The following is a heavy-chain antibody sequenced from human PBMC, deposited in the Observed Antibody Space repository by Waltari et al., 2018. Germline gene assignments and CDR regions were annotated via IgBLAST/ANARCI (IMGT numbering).Heavy chain of an antibody. CDR3: ARDGKQYFGETYWYLDL. D-gene: IGHD3-10*01. Sequence: QVQLVESGGGVVQPGGSLRLSCAASGFIFSTYGMHWVRQAPGKGPEWVAFIRPGRNRQLYVDSVEGRFTISRDNSKNTLFLQMNSLRTEDTAVYFCARDGKQYFGETYWYLDLWGRGTLVTVSS. J-gene: IGHJ2*01. CDR2: IRPGRNRQ. V-gene: IGHV3-30*02. CDR1: GFIFSTYG.